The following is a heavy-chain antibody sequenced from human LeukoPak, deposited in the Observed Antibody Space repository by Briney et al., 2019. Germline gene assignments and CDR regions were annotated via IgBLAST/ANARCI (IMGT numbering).Heavy chain of an antibody. CDR1: GFTFSSYW. V-gene: IGHV3-74*01. J-gene: IGHJ4*02. D-gene: IGHD3-10*01. CDR2: IDTDGSNT. Sequence: PGGSLRLSCAASGFTFSSYWMHWVRQAPGKGLVWVSRIDTDGSNTAYADSVKGRFTISRDNAKNTLYLQMNSLRAEDTAVYYCAKDHYYGSGSYDYWGQGTLVTVSS. CDR3: AKDHYYGSGSYDY.